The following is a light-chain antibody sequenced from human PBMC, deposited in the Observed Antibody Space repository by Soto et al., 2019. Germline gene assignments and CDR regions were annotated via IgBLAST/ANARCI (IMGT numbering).Light chain of an antibody. V-gene: IGLV2-14*01. CDR3: SSYTSSSTLMV. J-gene: IGLJ2*01. Sequence: QSALTQPASVSGSPGQSITISCTGTSSDVGGYNYVSWYQQHPGKAPKLMIYEVSNRTSGVSNRFSGSKSGNTASLTISGLQAEDEADYYCSSYTSSSTLMVFGRGTKLTVL. CDR1: SSDVGGYNY. CDR2: EVS.